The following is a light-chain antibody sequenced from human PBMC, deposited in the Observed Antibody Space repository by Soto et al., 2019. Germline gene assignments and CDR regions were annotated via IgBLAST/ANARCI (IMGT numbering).Light chain of an antibody. V-gene: IGKV3-20*01. CDR1: QSVSSSY. J-gene: IGKJ5*01. Sequence: EIVLTQSPGTLSLSPGERATLSCRASQSVSSSYLAWYQQKPGQAPRPLIYDTSNRATGIPDRFSGSGSGTDFTLTIGRLEPEDFAVYYCQQYGRSPQITFGQGTRLEIK. CDR2: DTS. CDR3: QQYGRSPQIT.